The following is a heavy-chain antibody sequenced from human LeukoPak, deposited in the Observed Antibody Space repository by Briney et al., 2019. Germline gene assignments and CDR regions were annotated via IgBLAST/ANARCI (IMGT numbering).Heavy chain of an antibody. CDR3: ARRGWLRDFDY. Sequence: SETLSLTCTVSGGSISSGGYYWSWIRQHPGRGLEWIGYIYYSGSTYYNPSLKSRVTISVDTSKNQFSLKLSSVTAADTAVYYCARRGWLRDFDYWGQGTLVTVSS. CDR2: IYYSGST. D-gene: IGHD5-18*01. J-gene: IGHJ4*02. V-gene: IGHV4-31*03. CDR1: GGSISSGGYY.